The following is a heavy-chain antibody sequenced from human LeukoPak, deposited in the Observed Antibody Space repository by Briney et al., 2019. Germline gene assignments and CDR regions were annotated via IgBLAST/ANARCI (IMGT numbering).Heavy chain of an antibody. D-gene: IGHD1-26*01. J-gene: IGHJ4*02. CDR2: LSAYTGTA. CDR1: GYTFRNYA. V-gene: IGHV1-18*01. Sequence: AAPVKVSCKASGYTFRNYAITWVRQAPGRGLEWLGWLSAYTGTATYAPKFQDRVTLTMDTSTTTSYMDLRSLRSDDTAIYYCSRRDGWELSPSDYWGQGTLVTVSS. CDR3: SRRDGWELSPSDY.